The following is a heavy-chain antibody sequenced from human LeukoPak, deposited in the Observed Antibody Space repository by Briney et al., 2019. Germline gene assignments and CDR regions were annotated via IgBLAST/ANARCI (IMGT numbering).Heavy chain of an antibody. CDR1: GFTFSSYA. CDR3: TNLAASVIPN. D-gene: IGHD2-21*02. CDR2: IGGTT. Sequence: AGGSLRLSCAASGFTFSSYAMTWVRQAPGKGLEWVSAIGGTTYYADSVKGRFTISRDNSKSTLYLQMNSLRAEDTAVYYCTNLAASVIPNGGQGPLATASS. V-gene: IGHV3-23*01. J-gene: IGHJ4*02.